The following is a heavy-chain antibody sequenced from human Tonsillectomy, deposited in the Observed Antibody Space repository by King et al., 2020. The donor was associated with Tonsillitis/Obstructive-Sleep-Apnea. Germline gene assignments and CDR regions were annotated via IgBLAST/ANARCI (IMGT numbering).Heavy chain of an antibody. CDR3: AREKEGDYYYYYYMDV. V-gene: IGHV3-74*01. CDR2: INSDGSST. D-gene: IGHD3-16*01. J-gene: IGHJ6*03. CDR1: GFTFSSYW. Sequence: VQLVESGGGLVQPGGSLRLSCAASGFTFSSYWMHWVRQAPGKGLVWVSRINSDGSSTNYADSVKGRFTISRDNAKNTLYLQMNSLRAEDTAVYYCAREKEGDYYYYYYMDVWGKGTTVTVS.